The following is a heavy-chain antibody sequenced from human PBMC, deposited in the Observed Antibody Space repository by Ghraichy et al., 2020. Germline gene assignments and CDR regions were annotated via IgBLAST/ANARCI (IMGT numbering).Heavy chain of an antibody. CDR1: GFTFSSYA. CDR2: ISGSGGST. J-gene: IGHJ4*02. V-gene: IGHV3-23*01. Sequence: GALRLSCAASGFTFSSYAMSWVRQAPGKGLEWVSAISGSGGSTYYADSVKGRFTISRDNSKNTLYLQMNSLRAEDTAVYYCAKDKSEGLNLNWGQGTLVTVSS. CDR3: AKDKSEGLNLN.